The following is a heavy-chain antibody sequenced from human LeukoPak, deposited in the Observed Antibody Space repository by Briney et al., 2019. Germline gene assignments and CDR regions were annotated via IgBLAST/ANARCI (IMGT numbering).Heavy chain of an antibody. CDR1: DLILSNYW. V-gene: IGHV3-7*03. D-gene: IGHD3-22*01. CDR3: ARESQDSSGFSFFDY. CDR2: IKQDGTKK. Sequence: GSLRLSCAAFDLILSNYWMSWVRQVPGKGLEWVANIKQDGTKKYYVDSVKGRFTVSRDNAQNSLYLQMNSLRAEDSAIYYCARESQDSSGFSFFDYWGQGTPVTVSS. J-gene: IGHJ4*02.